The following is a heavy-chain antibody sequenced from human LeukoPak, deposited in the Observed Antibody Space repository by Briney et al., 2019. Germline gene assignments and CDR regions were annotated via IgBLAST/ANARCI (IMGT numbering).Heavy chain of an antibody. J-gene: IGHJ4*02. Sequence: GGSLRLSCAASGFTFKNFAMHWVRQAPGKGLAWVTLISSDGSRQNYADSVTGRFTISRDNAKNSLYLQMNSLRAEDTAVYYCARPTTVAGNFPFDYWGQGTLVTVSS. CDR3: ARPTTVAGNFPFDY. CDR1: GFTFKNFA. V-gene: IGHV3-30*04. CDR2: ISSDGSRQ. D-gene: IGHD6-19*01.